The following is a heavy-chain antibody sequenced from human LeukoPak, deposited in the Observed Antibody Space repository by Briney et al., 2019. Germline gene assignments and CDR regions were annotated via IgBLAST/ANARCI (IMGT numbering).Heavy chain of an antibody. D-gene: IGHD3-22*01. CDR2: INHSGST. V-gene: IGHV4-34*01. CDR3: ARGPGNDSSGYYYLGFDY. CDR1: GFTFSSYW. J-gene: IGHJ4*02. Sequence: GSLRLSCAASGFTFSSYWMSWIRQPPGKGLEWIGEINHSGSTNYNPSLKSRVTISVDTSKNQFSLKLSSVTAADTAVYYCARGPGNDSSGYYYLGFDYWGQGTLVTVSS.